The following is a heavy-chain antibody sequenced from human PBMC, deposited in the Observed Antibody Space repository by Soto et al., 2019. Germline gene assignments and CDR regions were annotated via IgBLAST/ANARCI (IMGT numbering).Heavy chain of an antibody. D-gene: IGHD2-15*01. J-gene: IGHJ6*02. V-gene: IGHV3-49*03. CDR2: IRSKAYGETT. CDR3: TKYTYTSRYSYFGMDV. CDR1: GFTFGDYA. Sequence: PGGSLRLSCTGSGFTFGDYAMSWSRQAPGKGLEWVGVIRSKAYGETTDYAASVKGRFTIFRDDSKSIAYLQMSSLQTEDTGVYYCTKYTYTSRYSYFGMDVWGHGTTVTVSS.